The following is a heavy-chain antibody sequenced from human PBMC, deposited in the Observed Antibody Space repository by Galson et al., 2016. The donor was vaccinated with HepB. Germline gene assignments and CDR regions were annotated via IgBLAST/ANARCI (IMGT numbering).Heavy chain of an antibody. J-gene: IGHJ4*02. D-gene: IGHD6-13*01. Sequence: SLRLPCAASGFTFSSAGMSWVRQAPGKGLEWVSTITDSGADTYYADSVKGRFTISRDNSKNILYLQMNSLRPEDTAVYSCAKDQYNSWFDYGGQGTLVTVSS. CDR2: ITDSGADT. V-gene: IGHV3-23*01. CDR3: AKDQYNSWFDY. CDR1: GFTFSSAG.